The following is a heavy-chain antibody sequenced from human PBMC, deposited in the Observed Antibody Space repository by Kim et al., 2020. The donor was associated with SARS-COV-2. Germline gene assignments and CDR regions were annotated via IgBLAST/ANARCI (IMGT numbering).Heavy chain of an antibody. J-gene: IGHJ2*01. D-gene: IGHD3-10*01. CDR2: MKSDGSEE. Sequence: GGSLRLSCVASGFSFSRYWMTWVRQAPGKGLEYVACMKSDGSEEHYADAVRGRFTISRDNAKKSLYLQMNRLRVEDTALYYCSTCVDIMPNYDFGACWGR. CDR1: GFSFSRYW. V-gene: IGHV3-7*01. CDR3: STCVDIMPNYDFGAC.